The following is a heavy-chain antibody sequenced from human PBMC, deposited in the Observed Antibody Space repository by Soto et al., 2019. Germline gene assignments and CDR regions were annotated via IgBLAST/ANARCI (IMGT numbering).Heavy chain of an antibody. V-gene: IGHV4-34*01. Sequence: QVQLQQWGAGLLKPSETLSLTCAVYGGSFSGYYWSWIRQPPGKGLEWIGEINHSGSTNYNPSLKSRVTISVDTSKNQFSLKLSSVTAADTAVYYCARGMEPRAYFDYWGQGPLVTVSS. CDR2: INHSGST. CDR1: GGSFSGYY. CDR3: ARGMEPRAYFDY. J-gene: IGHJ4*02. D-gene: IGHD1-1*01.